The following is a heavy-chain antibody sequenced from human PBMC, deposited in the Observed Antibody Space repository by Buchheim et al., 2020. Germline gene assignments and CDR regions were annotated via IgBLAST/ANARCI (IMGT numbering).Heavy chain of an antibody. J-gene: IGHJ4*02. CDR1: GFTFSSYA. V-gene: IGHV3-23*01. D-gene: IGHD4-17*01. CDR2: ISGSGGST. Sequence: EVQLLESGGGLVQPGGSLRLSCAASGFTFSSYAMSWVRQAPGKGLEWVSSISGSGGSTWHADSVKGRFTISRDNPKNTRVLQMNRLGAEDTATYYCAKDHYGDYVRAWDYWGQGIL. CDR3: AKDHYGDYVRAWDY.